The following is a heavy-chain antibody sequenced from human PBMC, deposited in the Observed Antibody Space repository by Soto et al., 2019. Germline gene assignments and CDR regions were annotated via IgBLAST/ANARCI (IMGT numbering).Heavy chain of an antibody. D-gene: IGHD2-8*02. CDR3: ARDKITGLFDY. J-gene: IGHJ4*02. V-gene: IGHV4-34*01. CDR1: GGSFSGYY. Sequence: QVQLQQWGAGLLKPSETLSLTCAVYGGSFSGYYWTWIRQPPGTGLELIGEIKHSGSTNYNPSLKSRVTISVDTSKNQFSLTLTSVTAADTAVYYCARDKITGLFDYWGQGTLVTVSS. CDR2: IKHSGST.